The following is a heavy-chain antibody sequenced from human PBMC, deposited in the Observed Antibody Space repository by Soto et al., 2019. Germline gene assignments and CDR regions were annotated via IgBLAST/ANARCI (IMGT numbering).Heavy chain of an antibody. Sequence: SETLSLTCTVSRGSISTYYWSWIRQPPGKGLECIGYIYYNGSTNYNPSLKSRVTISVDTSKNQFSLKLNSVTAADTAVYYCARARMVRGIIYYYGMDVWGQGTTVTVSS. J-gene: IGHJ6*02. D-gene: IGHD3-10*01. V-gene: IGHV4-59*12. CDR3: ARARMVRGIIYYYGMDV. CDR1: RGSISTYY. CDR2: IYYNGST.